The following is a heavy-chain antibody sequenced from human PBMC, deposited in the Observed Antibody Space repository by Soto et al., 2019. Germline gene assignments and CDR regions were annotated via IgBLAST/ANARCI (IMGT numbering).Heavy chain of an antibody. D-gene: IGHD2-15*01. J-gene: IGHJ5*01. CDR2: IYYSGGA. CDR3: GRVVEGATRHTDFDS. V-gene: IGHV4-39*01. CDR1: GVSIHNSHSF. Sequence: SETLSLTGAVSGVSIHNSHSFWGWIRQPPGKGLEFIGSIYYSGGANYNPSLKSRVTISLDTSKNQFSLTVNSVTAADTAIYYCGRVVEGATRHTDFDSWGQGTLVTVSS.